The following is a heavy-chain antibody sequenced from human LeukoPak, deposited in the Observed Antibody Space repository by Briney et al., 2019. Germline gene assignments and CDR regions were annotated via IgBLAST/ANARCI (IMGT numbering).Heavy chain of an antibody. J-gene: IGHJ4*02. CDR1: GFTFSSYA. V-gene: IGHV3-23*01. CDR2: ISDSGGST. D-gene: IGHD1-26*01. CDR3: AKVADSPELLDFGY. Sequence: GGSLRLSCAASGFTFSSYAMSWVRQAPGKGLEWVSTISDSGGSTYYADSVKGRFTISRDNSKNTLYLQMNSLRAEDTALYYCAKVADSPELLDFGYWGQGTLVTVSS.